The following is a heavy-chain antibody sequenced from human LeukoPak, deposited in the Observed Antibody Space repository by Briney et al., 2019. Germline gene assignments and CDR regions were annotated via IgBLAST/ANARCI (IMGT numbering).Heavy chain of an antibody. CDR2: IIPIFGTA. Sequence: SVKVSCKASGGTFSSYAISWVRQAPGQGLEWMGGIIPIFGTANYAQKFQGRVTITADESTSTAYMELSSLRSEDTAVYYCARAHSRHYYDSSGYEGDAFDIWGQGTMVTVSS. D-gene: IGHD3-22*01. J-gene: IGHJ3*02. CDR1: GGTFSSYA. V-gene: IGHV1-69*13. CDR3: ARAHSRHYYDSSGYEGDAFDI.